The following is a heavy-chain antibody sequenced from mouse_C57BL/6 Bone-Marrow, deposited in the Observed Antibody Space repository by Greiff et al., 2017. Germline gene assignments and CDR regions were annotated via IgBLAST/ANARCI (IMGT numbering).Heavy chain of an antibody. CDR2: IYPRSGNT. CDR3: ARRDYGSSYVSWYFDV. V-gene: IGHV1-81*01. Sequence: QVQLQQSGAELARPGASVKLSCKASGYTFTSYGISWVKQRPGQGLEWIGEIYPRSGNTYYNEKFKGKATLTADKSSSTAYMELRSLTSEDSAVYFCARRDYGSSYVSWYFDVWGTGTTVTVSS. CDR1: GYTFTSYG. D-gene: IGHD1-1*01. J-gene: IGHJ1*03.